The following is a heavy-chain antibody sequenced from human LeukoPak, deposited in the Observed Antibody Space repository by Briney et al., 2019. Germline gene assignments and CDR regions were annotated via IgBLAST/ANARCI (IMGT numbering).Heavy chain of an antibody. Sequence: SQTLSLTCTVSGGSISSGSYYWSWIRQPAGKGLEWIGRIYTSGSTNYNPSLKSRVTISVDTSKNQFSLKLSSVTAADTAVYYCARDPLDGMDVWGQGTTVTVSS. CDR2: IYTSGST. V-gene: IGHV4-61*02. J-gene: IGHJ6*02. CDR1: GGSISSGSYY. CDR3: ARDPLDGMDV.